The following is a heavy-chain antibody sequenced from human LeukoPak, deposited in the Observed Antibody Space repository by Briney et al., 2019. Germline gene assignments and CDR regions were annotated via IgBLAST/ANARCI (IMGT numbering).Heavy chain of an antibody. CDR2: ISDNSGRT. V-gene: IGHV3-23*01. Sequence: GGSLRLSCAASGFSFRTYAMSWVRQSPGKGLEWVSAISDNSGRTYYADSVKGRFTISRDNSKNTLFVQMNSLRAEDTAVYYCAREYDSSWPSWGQGTLVTVSS. CDR3: AREYDSSWPS. CDR1: GFSFRTYA. D-gene: IGHD3-22*01. J-gene: IGHJ5*02.